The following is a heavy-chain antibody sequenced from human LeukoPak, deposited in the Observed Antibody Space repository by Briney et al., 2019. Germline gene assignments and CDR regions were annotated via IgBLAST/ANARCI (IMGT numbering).Heavy chain of an antibody. V-gene: IGHV4-59*01. CDR2: IYYSGST. CDR3: ARPRLFDYYGMDV. Sequence: SETLSLTCTVSGGSISSYYWSWNRQPPGKGLEWIGYIYYSGSTNYNPSLKSRVTISVDTSKNQFSLKLSSVTAADTAVYYCARPRLFDYYGMDVWGQGTTVTVSS. CDR1: GGSISSYY. J-gene: IGHJ6*02.